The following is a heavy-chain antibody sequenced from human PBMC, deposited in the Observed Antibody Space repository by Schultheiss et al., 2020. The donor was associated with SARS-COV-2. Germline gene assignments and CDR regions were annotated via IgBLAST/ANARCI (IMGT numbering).Heavy chain of an antibody. D-gene: IGHD6-6*01. CDR1: GFTFSSYW. J-gene: IGHJ6*02. CDR2: ISSSSSYI. Sequence: GESLKISCAASGFTFSSYWMSWVRQAPGKGLEWVSSISSSSSYIYYADSVKGRFTISRDNAKNSLYLQMNSLRAEDTAVYYCARDRPIAAPLGYYYYGMDVWGQGTTVTVSS. V-gene: IGHV3-21*01. CDR3: ARDRPIAAPLGYYYYGMDV.